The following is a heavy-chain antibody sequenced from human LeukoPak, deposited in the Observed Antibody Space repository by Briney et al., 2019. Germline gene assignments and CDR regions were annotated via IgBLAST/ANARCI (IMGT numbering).Heavy chain of an antibody. CDR3: ARGEYCSGGSCWATGGY. J-gene: IGHJ4*02. D-gene: IGHD2-15*01. CDR2: IYYSGST. V-gene: IGHV4-59*01. CDR1: GGSISSYY. Sequence: SETLSLTCTVSGGSISSYYWSWIRQPPGKGLEWIGYIYYSGSTNYNPSLKSRVTISVDTSKNQFSLKLSSVTAADTAVYYCARGEYCSGGSCWATGGYWGQGTLVTASS.